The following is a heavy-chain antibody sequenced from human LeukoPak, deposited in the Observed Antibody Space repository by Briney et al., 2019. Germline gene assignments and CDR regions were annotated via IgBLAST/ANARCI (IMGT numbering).Heavy chain of an antibody. CDR2: IIPIFGTA. CDR3: ARGGPFPSSSSSREYYLDY. CDR1: GGTFSSYA. J-gene: IGHJ4*02. Sequence: GSSVKVSCKASGGTFSSYAISWVRQAPVQGLEWMGGIIPIFGTANYAQKFQGRVTITTDESTSTAYMELSSLRSDDTAVYYCARGGPFPSSSSSREYYLDYWGQGTLVTVSS. V-gene: IGHV1-69*05. D-gene: IGHD6-6*01.